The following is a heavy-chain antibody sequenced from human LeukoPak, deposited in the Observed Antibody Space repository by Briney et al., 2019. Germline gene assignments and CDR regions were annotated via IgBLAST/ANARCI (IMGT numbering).Heavy chain of an antibody. CDR2: INPNSGGT. D-gene: IGHD1-1*01. J-gene: IGHJ6*03. V-gene: IGHV1-2*02. Sequence: ASVKVSCKASGYTFTGYYMHWVRQAPGRGLEWMGWINPNSGGTNYAQKFQGRVTMTRDTSISTAYMELSRLRSDDTAVYYCARGTGRYYYYYMDVWGKGTTVTVSS. CDR1: GYTFTGYY. CDR3: ARGTGRYYYYYMDV.